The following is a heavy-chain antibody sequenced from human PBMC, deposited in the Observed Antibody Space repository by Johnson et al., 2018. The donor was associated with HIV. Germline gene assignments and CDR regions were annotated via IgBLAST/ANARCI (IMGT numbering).Heavy chain of an antibody. J-gene: IGHJ3*02. V-gene: IGHV3-30*18. CDR3: AKERRAPRAFDI. CDR2: ISYDGNNK. Sequence: QVQVVESGGGLIQPGGSLRLSCAASGFTVSSNYMSWVRQAPGKGLEWVAVISYDGNNKYYVDSVKGRFTISRDNSKNTLYLQMNSLRPEDTAVYYCAKERRAPRAFDIWGQGTMVTVSS. CDR1: GFTVSSNY.